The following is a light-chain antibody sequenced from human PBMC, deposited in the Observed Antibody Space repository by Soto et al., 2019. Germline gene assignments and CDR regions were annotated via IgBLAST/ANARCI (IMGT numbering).Light chain of an antibody. J-gene: IGLJ1*01. CDR2: DVS. CDR3: SSHTSSSTLYV. CDR1: SSDVGGYKY. Sequence: SALTQPASVSGSPGQSITISCTGTSSDVGGYKYVSWYQQHPGKAPKLMIFDVSNRPSGVSDRFSGSKSGNTASLTISGLQAEDEADYYCSSHTSSSTLYVFGTGTKLTVL. V-gene: IGLV2-14*01.